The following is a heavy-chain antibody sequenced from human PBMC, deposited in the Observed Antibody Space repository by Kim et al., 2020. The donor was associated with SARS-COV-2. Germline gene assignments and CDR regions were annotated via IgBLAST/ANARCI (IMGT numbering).Heavy chain of an antibody. Sequence: SETLSLTCIVSGGSISNHYWSWIRQPPGKGLEWIGDIYYSGSTNSNPSLKSLDTIAVDTSQKQFSLKLSSVTAADTAVYYWARDPPGPDYSFDLWGHGTMVIVSS. V-gene: IGHV4-59*11. CDR1: GGSISNHY. CDR2: IYYSGST. CDR3: ARDPPGPDYSFDL. J-gene: IGHJ3*01. D-gene: IGHD5-12*01.